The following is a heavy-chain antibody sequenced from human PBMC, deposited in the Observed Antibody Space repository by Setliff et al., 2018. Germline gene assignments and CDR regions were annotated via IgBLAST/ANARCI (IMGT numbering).Heavy chain of an antibody. CDR3: AKSGGYCSSTSCYSYYYYMDV. CDR2: IWYDGSNK. D-gene: IGHD2-2*02. V-gene: IGHV3-33*06. J-gene: IGHJ6*03. Sequence: GSLSLSCAASGFTFSSYGLHWVRQAPGKGLEWVAVIWYDGSNKYYADSVKGRFTISRDNSKNTLYLQMNSLRAEDTAVYYCAKSGGYCSSTSCYSYYYYMDVWGKGTTVTVSS. CDR1: GFTFSSYG.